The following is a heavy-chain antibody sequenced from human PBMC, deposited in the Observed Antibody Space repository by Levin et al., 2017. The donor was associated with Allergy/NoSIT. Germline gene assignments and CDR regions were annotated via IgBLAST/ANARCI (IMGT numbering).Heavy chain of an antibody. Sequence: TGGSLRLSCVASGFTFSSSAMTWVRQAPGKGLEWVSGISPNGGSTYYADSVKGRFTISRDNSKNTLYLRMNSLRVEDTALYYCAKRSDGRYWYFGLWGRGTLVTVSP. V-gene: IGHV3-23*01. CDR3: AKRSDGRYWYFGL. D-gene: IGHD5-24*01. CDR2: ISPNGGST. J-gene: IGHJ2*01. CDR1: GFTFSSSA.